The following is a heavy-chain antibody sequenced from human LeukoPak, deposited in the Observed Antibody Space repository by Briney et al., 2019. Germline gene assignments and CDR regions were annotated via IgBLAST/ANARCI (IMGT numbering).Heavy chain of an antibody. J-gene: IGHJ4*02. D-gene: IGHD3-10*01. CDR2: IYYSGST. CDR3: ATVGRITMVRGVTARLYYFDY. V-gene: IGHV4-30-4*01. Sequence: SETLSLTCTVSGGSISSGDYYWRWIRQPPGKGLEWIGYIYYSGSTYYNPSLKSRVTISVDTSKNQFSLKLSSVTAADTAVYYCATVGRITMVRGVTARLYYFDYWGQGTLVTVSS. CDR1: GGSISSGDYY.